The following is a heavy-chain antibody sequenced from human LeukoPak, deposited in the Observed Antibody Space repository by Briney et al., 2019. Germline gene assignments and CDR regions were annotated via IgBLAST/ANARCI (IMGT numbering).Heavy chain of an antibody. Sequence: GGSLRLSCAASGFTFSSCAMSWVRQAPGKGLEWVSAISGNGGDTYYADSVKGRFTISRDNSKNTVYLQMNSLRAEDTAFYYCARDDNWGFDYWGQGALVTVSS. J-gene: IGHJ4*02. CDR1: GFTFSSCA. CDR2: ISGNGGDT. V-gene: IGHV3-23*01. D-gene: IGHD7-27*01. CDR3: ARDDNWGFDY.